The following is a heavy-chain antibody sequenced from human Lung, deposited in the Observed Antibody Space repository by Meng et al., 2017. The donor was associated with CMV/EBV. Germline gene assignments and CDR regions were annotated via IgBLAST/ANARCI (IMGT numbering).Heavy chain of an antibody. CDR3: ARSILSNGFDAFDI. CDR2: IYSGGTT. V-gene: IGHV3-53*01. D-gene: IGHD2/OR15-2a*01. CDR1: GFIVSSTY. J-gene: IGHJ3*02. Sequence: GGSLRLSCEASGFIVSSTYMSWVRQAPGKGLEWVSVIYSGGTTFKANSVKGRFTISRDNSKNTLFLQMNRLRAEDTAVYYCARSILSNGFDAFDIWGQGPMVTVSS.